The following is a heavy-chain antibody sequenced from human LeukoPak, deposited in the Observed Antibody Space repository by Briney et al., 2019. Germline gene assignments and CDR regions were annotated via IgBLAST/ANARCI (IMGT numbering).Heavy chain of an antibody. CDR2: INPNSGGT. CDR1: GYTFTGYY. CDR3: ARDLLGYCSGGSCPDY. J-gene: IGHJ4*02. Sequence: EASVKVSCKASGYTFTGYYMHWVRQAPGQGLEWMGWINPNSGGTNYAQKFQGRVTMTRDTSISTAYMELSRLRSDDTAVYYCARDLLGYCSGGSCPDYWGQGTLVTVSS. D-gene: IGHD2-15*01. V-gene: IGHV1-2*02.